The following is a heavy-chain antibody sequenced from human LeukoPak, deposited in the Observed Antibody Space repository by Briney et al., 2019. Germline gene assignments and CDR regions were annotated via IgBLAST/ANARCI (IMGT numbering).Heavy chain of an antibody. V-gene: IGHV3-21*01. CDR1: RFTFSSYS. Sequence: GGSLRLSCAASRFTFSSYSMNWVRQAPGKGLEWVSSISSSSSYIYYADSVKGRFTISRDNAKNSLYLQMNSLRAEDTAVYYCARDDSSGYYQDYWGQGTLVTVSS. J-gene: IGHJ4*02. D-gene: IGHD3-22*01. CDR3: ARDDSSGYYQDY. CDR2: ISSSSSYI.